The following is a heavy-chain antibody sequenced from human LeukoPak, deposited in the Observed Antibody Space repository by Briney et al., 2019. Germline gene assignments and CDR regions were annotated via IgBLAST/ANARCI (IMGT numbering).Heavy chain of an antibody. CDR2: IYTSGST. V-gene: IGHV4-4*07. D-gene: IGHD7-27*01. J-gene: IGHJ3*02. Sequence: PSETLSLTCTVSGGSISSYYWSWIRQPAGKGLEWIGRIYTSGSTNYNPSLKSRVTMSVDTSKNQFSLKLSSVTAADTAVYYCAREPLGITSHAFDIWGQGTMVTVSS. CDR3: AREPLGITSHAFDI. CDR1: GGSISSYY.